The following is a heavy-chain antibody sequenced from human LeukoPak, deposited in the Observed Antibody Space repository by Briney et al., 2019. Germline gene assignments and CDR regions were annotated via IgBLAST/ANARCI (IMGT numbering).Heavy chain of an antibody. Sequence: GGSLRLSCAASGFTVSSNYTSWVRQAPGKGLEWVSSISSSSSYIYYADSVKGRFTISRDNAKNSLYLQMNSLRAEDTAVYYCARGAGSDYWGQGTLVTVSS. J-gene: IGHJ4*02. CDR1: GFTVSSNY. CDR2: ISSSSSYI. D-gene: IGHD5-12*01. V-gene: IGHV3-21*01. CDR3: ARGAGSDY.